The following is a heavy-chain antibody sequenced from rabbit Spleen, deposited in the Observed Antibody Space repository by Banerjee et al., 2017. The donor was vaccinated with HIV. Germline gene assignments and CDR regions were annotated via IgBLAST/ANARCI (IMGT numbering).Heavy chain of an antibody. CDR1: GISYGISDY. CDR3: ARDSSSSFSSYGMDL. D-gene: IGHD1-1*01. Sequence: QEQLVESGGGLVKPGASLTLTCKASGISYGISDYMCWVRQAPGKGLEWIACIDAGSSGFTYHASWAKGRFSISKTSSTTVTLQMTSLTAADTATYFCARDSSSSFSSYGMDLWGPGTLVTVS. J-gene: IGHJ6*01. CDR2: IDAGSSGFT. V-gene: IGHV1S45*01.